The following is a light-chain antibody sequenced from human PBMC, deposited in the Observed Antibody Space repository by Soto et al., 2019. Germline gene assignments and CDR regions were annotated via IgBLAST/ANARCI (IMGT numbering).Light chain of an antibody. V-gene: IGKV3-20*01. CDR2: GAS. CDR3: QQYGSVPLT. Sequence: EIVLTQSPGTLSLSPGERATLSCRASQSVSTSYLAWYQQKPGQAPRLLIYGASSRATDIPDRFSVSGSEVDFNLDNSRLEPKDFEVYSCQQYGSVPLTFGGGTKVEIK. J-gene: IGKJ4*01. CDR1: QSVSTSY.